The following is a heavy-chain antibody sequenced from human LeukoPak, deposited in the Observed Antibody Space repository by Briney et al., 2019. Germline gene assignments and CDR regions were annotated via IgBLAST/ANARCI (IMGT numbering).Heavy chain of an antibody. D-gene: IGHD3-10*01. CDR2: ISDSGADT. CDR1: GFTFSSYA. Sequence: GGSLRLSCVASGFTFSSYAMSWVRQAPERGLEWVSVISDSGADTSYADSGKGRFTISRDNSKNTLYLQMNSLRAEDTAVYYCARGPQGYYYGMDVWGQGTTVTVSS. J-gene: IGHJ6*02. V-gene: IGHV3-23*01. CDR3: ARGPQGYYYGMDV.